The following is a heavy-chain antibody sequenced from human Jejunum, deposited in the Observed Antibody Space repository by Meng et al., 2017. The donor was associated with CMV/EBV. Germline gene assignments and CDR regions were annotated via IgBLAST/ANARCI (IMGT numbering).Heavy chain of an antibody. V-gene: IGHV3-30*02. J-gene: IGHJ4*02. CDR2: IRYDGGIQ. D-gene: IGHD7-27*01. CDR1: GFTFRSYG. CDR3: AKLGTGDDDY. Sequence: SGFTFRSYGMHWVRQAPGKGLEWVAFIRYDGGIQHYADSVKGRFTISRDSSKNTLYLQMNSLRTEDTAVYYCAKLGTGDDDYWGQGTRVTVSS.